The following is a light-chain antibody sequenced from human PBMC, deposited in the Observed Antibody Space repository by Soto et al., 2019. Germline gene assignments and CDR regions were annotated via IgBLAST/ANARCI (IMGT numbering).Light chain of an antibody. CDR1: QSVSSSY. V-gene: IGKV3-20*01. CDR2: GTS. J-gene: IGKJ5*01. Sequence: EIVLTQSPGTLSLSPGERATLSCRASQSVSSSYLAWYQQKPGQAPRLLIYGTSGRATGIPDRFSGSGSGTDFTLTISSLEPEDFAVYYCQQYGSSITFGQGTRLEIK. CDR3: QQYGSSIT.